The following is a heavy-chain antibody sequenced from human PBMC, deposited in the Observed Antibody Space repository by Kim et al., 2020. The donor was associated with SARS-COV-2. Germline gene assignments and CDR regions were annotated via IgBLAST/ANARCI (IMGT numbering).Heavy chain of an antibody. CDR1: GGSISSYY. Sequence: SETLSLTCTVSGGSISSYYWSWIRQPPGKGLEWIGYIYYSGSTNYNPSLKSRVTISVDTSKNQFSLKLSSVTAADTAVYYCARDSSQQLGRGDFDYWGQGTLVTVSS. D-gene: IGHD6-13*01. CDR2: IYYSGST. J-gene: IGHJ4*02. V-gene: IGHV4-59*01. CDR3: ARDSSQQLGRGDFDY.